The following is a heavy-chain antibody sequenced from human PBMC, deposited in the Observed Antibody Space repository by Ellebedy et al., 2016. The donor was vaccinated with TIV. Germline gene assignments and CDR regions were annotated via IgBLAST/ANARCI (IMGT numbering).Heavy chain of an antibody. D-gene: IGHD4-23*01. CDR3: AAYYGGRFDY. J-gene: IGHJ4*02. CDR2: IYSSGTT. CDR1: GDSISSYY. Sequence: MPSETLSLTCTVSGDSISSYYWSWIRQPAGKGLEWIGRIYSSGTTNYNPSLESRVAISIDTSENQFSLRLSSVTAADTAVYYCAAYYGGRFDYWGQGTLVTVSS. V-gene: IGHV4-4*07.